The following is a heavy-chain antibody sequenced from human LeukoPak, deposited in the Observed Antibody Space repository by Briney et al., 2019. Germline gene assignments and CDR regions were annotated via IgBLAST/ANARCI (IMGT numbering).Heavy chain of an antibody. Sequence: GGSLRLSCAASGFTVSSNYMSWVRQAPGKGLEWVSVIYSGGSTYYADSVKGRFTISRDNSKNTLYLQMNSLRAEDTAVYYCARDGVAAAGTRNPYYYYYMDVWGKGTTVTVSS. CDR1: GFTVSSNY. CDR3: ARDGVAAAGTRNPYYYYYMDV. V-gene: IGHV3-66*02. J-gene: IGHJ6*03. CDR2: IYSGGST. D-gene: IGHD6-13*01.